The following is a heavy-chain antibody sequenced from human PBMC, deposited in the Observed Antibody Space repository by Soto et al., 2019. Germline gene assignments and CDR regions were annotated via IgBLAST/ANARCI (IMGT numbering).Heavy chain of an antibody. Sequence: QPGGSLRLSCAASGFTFSSYDMHWVRQATGKGLEWVSAIGTAGDTYYPGSVKGRFTISRETSKNSLYLQMNSLRAGDTAVYYCARYLWRHGMDVWGQGTTVTVS. J-gene: IGHJ6*02. V-gene: IGHV3-13*01. CDR2: IGTAGDT. CDR1: GFTFSSYD. D-gene: IGHD2-21*01. CDR3: ARYLWRHGMDV.